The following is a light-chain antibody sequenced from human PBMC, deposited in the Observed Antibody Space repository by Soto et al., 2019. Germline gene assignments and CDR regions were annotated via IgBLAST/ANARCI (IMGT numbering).Light chain of an antibody. CDR3: QQYNNWPLT. Sequence: EIVMTQSPATLSVSPGERATLSCRASQSVSSNLTWYQQKPGQAPRLLIYGASTRATAIPARFSGSGSGTEFTLTISSLQSVDFAVYYCQQYNNWPLTFGGGTKVEIK. CDR2: GAS. CDR1: QSVSSN. V-gene: IGKV3D-15*01. J-gene: IGKJ4*01.